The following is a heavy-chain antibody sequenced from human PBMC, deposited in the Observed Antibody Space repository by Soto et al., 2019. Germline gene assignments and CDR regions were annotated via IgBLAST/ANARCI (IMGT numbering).Heavy chain of an antibody. CDR2: IYPGDSDT. J-gene: IGHJ4*02. Sequence: GGSLKISCKGSGYSFTNYWIARVRQMSRKGLEWMGIIYPGDSDTRYSPSFQGQVTISADKSISTAYLQWSSLKASDTAIYYCARHRDGSYDSSGYYYFDYWGQGTLVTVSS. CDR3: ARHRDGSYDSSGYYYFDY. V-gene: IGHV5-51*01. CDR1: GYSFTNYW. D-gene: IGHD3-22*01.